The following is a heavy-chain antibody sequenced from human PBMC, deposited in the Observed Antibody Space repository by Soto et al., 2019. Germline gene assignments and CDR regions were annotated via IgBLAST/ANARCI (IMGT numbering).Heavy chain of an antibody. V-gene: IGHV3-23*01. D-gene: IGHD6-19*01. CDR3: AKGSSGHFDY. CDR1: GFTFSSYA. CDR2: ISGSGGST. Sequence: EVQLLESGGGLVQPGGSLRLSCAASGFTFSSYAMSWVRQAPGKGLEWVSAISGSGGSTYHAYSVKGRFTISRDNSKHTLYLQMNSLRAEDTAVYYCAKGSSGHFDYWGQGTLVTVSS. J-gene: IGHJ4*02.